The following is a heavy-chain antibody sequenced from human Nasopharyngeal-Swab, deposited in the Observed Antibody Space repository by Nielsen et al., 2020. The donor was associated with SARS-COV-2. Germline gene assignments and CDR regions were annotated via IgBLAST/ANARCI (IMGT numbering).Heavy chain of an antibody. CDR2: ISSSGSTI. V-gene: IGHV3-11*01. J-gene: IGHJ4*02. CDR1: FGGYY. D-gene: IGHD3-9*01. CDR3: AREGLSRYFDWLSLGDNDY. Sequence: FGGYYISWNRQAPGKGREWVSYISSSGSTIYYADSVKGRFTISRDNAKNSLYLQMNSLRAEDTAVYYCAREGLSRYFDWLSLGDNDYWGQGTLVTVSS.